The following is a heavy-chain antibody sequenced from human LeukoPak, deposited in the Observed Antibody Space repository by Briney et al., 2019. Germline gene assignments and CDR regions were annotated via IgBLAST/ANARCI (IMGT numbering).Heavy chain of an antibody. CDR3: AKIRDIVATSPRSPVFDY. D-gene: IGHD5-12*01. Sequence: GGSLRLSCAASGFTFSSYAMSWVRQAPGKGLEWVSAISGSGGSTYYADSVKGRFTISRDNSKNTLYLQMNSLGAEDTAVYYCAKIRDIVATSPRSPVFDYWGQGTLVTVSS. CDR1: GFTFSSYA. J-gene: IGHJ4*02. CDR2: ISGSGGST. V-gene: IGHV3-23*01.